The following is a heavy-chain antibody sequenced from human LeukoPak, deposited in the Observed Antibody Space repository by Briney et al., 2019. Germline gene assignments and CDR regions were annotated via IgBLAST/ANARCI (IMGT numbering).Heavy chain of an antibody. D-gene: IGHD3-22*01. CDR3: ARAPEFSSGWLLDY. J-gene: IGHJ4*02. V-gene: IGHV4-4*07. CDR1: GGSISSYY. Sequence: ASETLSLTCTVSGGSISSYYWSWIRQPAEKGLEWIGRIHTSGSTNYNPSLKSRVTMSVDTSKNQFSLKLSSVTAADTAVYYCARAPEFSSGWLLDYWGQGTLVTVSS. CDR2: IHTSGST.